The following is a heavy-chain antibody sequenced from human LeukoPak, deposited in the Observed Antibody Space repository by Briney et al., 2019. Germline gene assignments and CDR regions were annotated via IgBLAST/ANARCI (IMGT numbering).Heavy chain of an antibody. D-gene: IGHD7-27*01. CDR3: ARVLAGGAFDI. J-gene: IGHJ3*02. CDR1: GYTFTTYD. V-gene: IGHV1-8*01. Sequence: ASVKVSCKASGYTFTTYDINWVRQATGQGLEWLGYLSPNSGDTGYAQKFQGRVTMTGSTSISTAYMELSSLRSEDTAMYYCARVLAGGAFDIWGQGTMVTVSS. CDR2: LSPNSGDT.